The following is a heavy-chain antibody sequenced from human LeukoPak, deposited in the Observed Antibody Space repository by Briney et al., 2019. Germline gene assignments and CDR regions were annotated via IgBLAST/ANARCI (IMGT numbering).Heavy chain of an antibody. Sequence: RPGGSLRLSCAASGFSFDDYGLTWVRQAPGKGLEWVSGINWNGDSTDYADSVKGRFTISRDNAKNTLYLQMNSLRAEDTAVYYCARDGPGYSSQWGQGTLVTVSS. V-gene: IGHV3-20*04. J-gene: IGHJ4*02. CDR2: INWNGDST. CDR3: ARDGPGYSSQ. D-gene: IGHD6-19*01. CDR1: GFSFDDYG.